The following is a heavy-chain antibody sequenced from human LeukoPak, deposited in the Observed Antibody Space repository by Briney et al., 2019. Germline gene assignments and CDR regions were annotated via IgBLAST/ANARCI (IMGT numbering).Heavy chain of an antibody. D-gene: IGHD5-18*01. CDR2: ISGFSGNT. CDR3: ARLPTSIRYGWEGY. V-gene: IGHV1-18*01. J-gene: IGHJ4*02. CDR1: GYTFTSYG. Sequence: ASVKVSCKASGYTFTSYGVNWVRQAPGQGLEWMGWISGFSGNTDYAQKFQGRVTMTTDTSTSTAYMELRSLRSDDTAVYYCARLPTSIRYGWEGYWGQGTLVTVSS.